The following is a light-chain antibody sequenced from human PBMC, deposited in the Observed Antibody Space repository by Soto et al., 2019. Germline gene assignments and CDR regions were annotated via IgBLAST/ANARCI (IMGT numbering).Light chain of an antibody. CDR1: SSDVGSYND. CDR3: SSYTSSSTYV. Sequence: QSVLTQPASVSGSPGQSITISCTGTSSDVGSYNDVSWYQQPPGTAPKLMIYDVSNRPSGVPDRFSGSKSGNTASLTISGLQAEDEADYYCSSYTSSSTYVFGTGTKVTVL. J-gene: IGLJ1*01. V-gene: IGLV2-18*02. CDR2: DVS.